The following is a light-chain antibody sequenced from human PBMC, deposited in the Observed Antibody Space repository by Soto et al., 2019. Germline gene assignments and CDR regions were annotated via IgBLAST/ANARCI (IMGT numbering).Light chain of an antibody. V-gene: IGKV3-20*01. CDR3: QQYGSSPLT. J-gene: IGKJ5*01. CDR1: QSVSSSC. CDR2: GAS. Sequence: EIVLRQSPGTLSLSPGERATLSCRASQSVSSSCLTWYQQKPGQAPRLLIYGASSRATGIPDRFSGSGSGTDFTLTISGLEPEDFAVYYCQQYGSSPLTFGQGTRLEI.